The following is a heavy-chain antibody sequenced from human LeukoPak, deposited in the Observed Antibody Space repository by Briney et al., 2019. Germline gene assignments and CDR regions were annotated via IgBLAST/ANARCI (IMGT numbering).Heavy chain of an antibody. Sequence: ASVKVSCKASGYTFTSYGISWVRQAPGQGLEWMGWMNPNSGNTGYAQKFQGRVTMTRNTSISTAYMELSSLRSEDTAVYYCARGNQLLDYYYYGMDVWGQGTTVTVSS. J-gene: IGHJ6*02. D-gene: IGHD2-2*01. CDR3: ARGNQLLDYYYYGMDV. CDR2: MNPNSGNT. CDR1: GYTFTSYG. V-gene: IGHV1-8*02.